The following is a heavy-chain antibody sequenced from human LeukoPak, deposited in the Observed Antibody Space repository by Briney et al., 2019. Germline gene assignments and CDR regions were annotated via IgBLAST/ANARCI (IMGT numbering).Heavy chain of an antibody. Sequence: PSETLSLTCTVSGGSISSGDYYWSWIRQSPGKGLEWIGYIYYSGSTHYNPSLKSRVSISIDTSKNQFSLKLTSVTAADTAVYFCARRFSYWGQGTLVTVSS. J-gene: IGHJ4*02. CDR3: ARRFSY. CDR1: GGSISSGDYY. V-gene: IGHV4-30-4*01. CDR2: IYYSGST.